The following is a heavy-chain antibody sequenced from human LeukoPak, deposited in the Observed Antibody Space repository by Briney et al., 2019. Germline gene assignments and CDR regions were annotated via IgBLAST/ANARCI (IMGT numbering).Heavy chain of an antibody. Sequence: GASVKVSCKASGGTFSSYGLSWVRQAPGQGLEWMGGIIPIFGTANYAQNFQGRFTITADESTSTAYMELSSLRSEDTAVYYCARGDRPTIFGVAPYNWFDPWGQGTLVTVSS. CDR2: IIPIFGTA. CDR3: ARGDRPTIFGVAPYNWFDP. D-gene: IGHD3-3*01. J-gene: IGHJ5*02. CDR1: GGTFSSYG. V-gene: IGHV1-69*13.